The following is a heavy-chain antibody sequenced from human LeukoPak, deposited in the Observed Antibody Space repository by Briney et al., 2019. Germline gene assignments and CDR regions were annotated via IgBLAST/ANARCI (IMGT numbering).Heavy chain of an antibody. V-gene: IGHV3-30-3*01. CDR2: ISYDGSNK. CDR3: ARDRRIAAAGTALDY. Sequence: GGSLRLSCAASGFTFSSYAMHWVRQPPGKGLEWVAVISYDGSNKYYADSVKGRFTISRDNSKNTLYLQMNSLRAEDTAVYYCARDRRIAAAGTALDYWGQGTLVTVSS. D-gene: IGHD6-13*01. CDR1: GFTFSSYA. J-gene: IGHJ4*02.